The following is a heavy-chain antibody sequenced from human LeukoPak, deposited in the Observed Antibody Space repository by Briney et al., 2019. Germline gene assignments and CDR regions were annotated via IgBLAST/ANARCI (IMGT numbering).Heavy chain of an antibody. CDR1: GFTFSSYS. CDR2: ISSSSSYM. V-gene: IGHV3-21*01. Sequence: GGSLRLSCAASGFTFSSYSMNWVRQAPGKGLEWVSSISSSSSYMFYSASVKSRITISSDNDKMSQHLQMNSLRAEDTAVYYCARDRGALWYDTSGFAFDIWGQGTMVTVSS. J-gene: IGHJ3*02. CDR3: ARDRGALWYDTSGFAFDI. D-gene: IGHD6-25*01.